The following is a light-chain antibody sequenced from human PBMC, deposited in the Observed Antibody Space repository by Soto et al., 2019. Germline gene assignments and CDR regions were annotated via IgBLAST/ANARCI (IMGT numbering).Light chain of an antibody. Sequence: IVSSQSXVLLSLSPGKXXXXXXXVSQSVRHNNLYSCQQNTXQPPRRLVYGADIXATGIPDRFRSSRSGKDYTLTISRLQPKDFSLYYCQQYGNTALINLGERTRLEI. CDR1: QSVRHNN. CDR3: QQYGNTALIN. V-gene: IGKV3-20*01. J-gene: IGKJ5*01. CDR2: GAD.